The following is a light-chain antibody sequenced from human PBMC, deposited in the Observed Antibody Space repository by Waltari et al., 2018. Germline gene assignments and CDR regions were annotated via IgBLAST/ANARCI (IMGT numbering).Light chain of an antibody. V-gene: IGLV2-14*03. J-gene: IGLJ1*01. CDR3: SSYTSSSTFWV. CDR1: SRAVGGSNY. Sequence: QSALTQPASVSGSPGQSITISCPRTSRAVGGSNYVSWYQQHPGKAPKLMIYDVSTRPSGVSNRFSGSKSGNTASLTISGLQAEDEADYYCSSYTSSSTFWVFGTGTKVTVL. CDR2: DVS.